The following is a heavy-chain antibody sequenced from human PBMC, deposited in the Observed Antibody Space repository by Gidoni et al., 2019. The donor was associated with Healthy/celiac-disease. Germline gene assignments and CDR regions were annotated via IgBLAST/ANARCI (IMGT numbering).Heavy chain of an antibody. CDR1: GFTFSSYA. Sequence: EVQLLESGGGLVQPGGSLRLSCAASGFTFSSYAVSWVRQAPGKGLEWVSAISGSGGSTYYADSVKGRFTISRDNSKNTLYLQMNSLRAEDTAVYYCAKEGDDYGDYGGHWYFDLWGRGTLVTVSS. D-gene: IGHD4-17*01. CDR2: ISGSGGST. V-gene: IGHV3-23*01. J-gene: IGHJ2*01. CDR3: AKEGDDYGDYGGHWYFDL.